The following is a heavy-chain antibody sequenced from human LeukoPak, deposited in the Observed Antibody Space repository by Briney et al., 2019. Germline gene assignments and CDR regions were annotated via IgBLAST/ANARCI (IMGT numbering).Heavy chain of an antibody. CDR2: ISGRGGTP. J-gene: IGHJ6*02. Sequence: PGGSLRLPCAASGFPFRSYVVEWVRPARGRGLEWVSGISGRGGTPSYADSVKGRFTISRDNSKNTLCLQMNSLRAEDTAVYYCAKGRVSYYYRMDVWGQGTTVTVSS. CDR1: GFPFRSYV. CDR3: AKGRVSYYYRMDV. V-gene: IGHV3-23*01.